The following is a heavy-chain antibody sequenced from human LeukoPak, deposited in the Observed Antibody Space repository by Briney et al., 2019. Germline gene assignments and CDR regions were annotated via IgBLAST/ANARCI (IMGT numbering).Heavy chain of an antibody. V-gene: IGHV1-2*02. CDR2: INPNSGGT. CDR1: GYTFTGYY. J-gene: IGHJ4*02. D-gene: IGHD3-22*01. Sequence: ASVKVSCKASGYTFTGYYMHWVRQAPGQGLEWMGWINPNSGGTNYAQKFQGRVTMTRDTSISTAYMELSRLRSDDTAVYYCANLRYYYDSSGYYYFGYWGQGTLVTVSS. CDR3: ANLRYYYDSSGYYYFGY.